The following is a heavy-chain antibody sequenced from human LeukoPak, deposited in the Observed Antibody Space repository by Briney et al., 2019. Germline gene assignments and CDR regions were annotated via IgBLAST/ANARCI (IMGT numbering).Heavy chain of an antibody. Sequence: GGSLRLSCVASRFTFSSYLMSWVRQASGKGLEWVANIKQDGSEKYYVDSVKGRFTISRDNAKNSLYLQMNSLRAEDTAVYYCAGVWGPSSAWPWAFEYWGQGTLVTVSS. CDR2: IKQDGSEK. CDR1: RFTFSSYL. V-gene: IGHV3-7*05. D-gene: IGHD6-13*01. J-gene: IGHJ4*02. CDR3: AGVWGPSSAWPWAFEY.